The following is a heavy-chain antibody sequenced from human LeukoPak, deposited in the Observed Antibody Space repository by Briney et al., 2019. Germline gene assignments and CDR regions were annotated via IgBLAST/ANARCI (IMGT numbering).Heavy chain of an antibody. D-gene: IGHD1-26*01. V-gene: IGHV1-69*13. J-gene: IGHJ3*02. Sequence: ASVKVSCKASGGTFSSYAISWVRQAPGQGLEWMGGIIPIFGTANYAQKFQGRVTIAADESTSTAYMELSSLRSEDTAVYYCARADTGSSGAFDIWGQGTMVTVSS. CDR3: ARADTGSSGAFDI. CDR2: IIPIFGTA. CDR1: GGTFSSYA.